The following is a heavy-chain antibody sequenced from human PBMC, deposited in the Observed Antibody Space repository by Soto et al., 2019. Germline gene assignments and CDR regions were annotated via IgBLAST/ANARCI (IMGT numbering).Heavy chain of an antibody. CDR2: ISSSSTI. V-gene: IGHV3-48*02. Sequence: GGSLRLSCAASGFTLSRYSMNWVRQAPGKGLEWVSYISSSSTIYYADSVKGRFTISRDNAKNSLYLQINSLRDEDTAVYYCGGDSSGYFYPDVFDIWGQGTMVTVSS. CDR1: GFTLSRYS. CDR3: GGDSSGYFYPDVFDI. D-gene: IGHD3-22*01. J-gene: IGHJ3*02.